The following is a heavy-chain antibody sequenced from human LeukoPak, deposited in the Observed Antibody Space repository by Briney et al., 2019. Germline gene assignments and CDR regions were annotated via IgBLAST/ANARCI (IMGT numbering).Heavy chain of an antibody. J-gene: IGHJ6*02. CDR2: ISYDGSNK. D-gene: IGHD5-18*01. CDR3: ARDLVSSTRIQLWFNHYYGKDV. Sequence: GRSLRLSCAASGFTFSSYAMHWVRQAPGKGLEWVAVISYDGSNKYYADSVKGRFTISRDNSKNTLYLQMNSLRAEDTAVYYCARDLVSSTRIQLWFNHYYGKDVWGQGTTVTVSS. V-gene: IGHV3-30*04. CDR1: GFTFSSYA.